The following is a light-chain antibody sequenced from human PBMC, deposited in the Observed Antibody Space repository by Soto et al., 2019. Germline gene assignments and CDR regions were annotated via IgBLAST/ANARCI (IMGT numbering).Light chain of an antibody. CDR3: QQYSYYWT. CDR1: QNIHSF. CDR2: GGS. J-gene: IGKJ1*01. Sequence: DIQMTQSPSSLAASVGERVTITCRASQNIHSFLNWYQQKPGKAPQVLIYGGSALQSGVPSRFSGSGSGTDFTLTISSMQPDDFATYYCQQYSYYWTLGQGTKVDIK. V-gene: IGKV1-39*01.